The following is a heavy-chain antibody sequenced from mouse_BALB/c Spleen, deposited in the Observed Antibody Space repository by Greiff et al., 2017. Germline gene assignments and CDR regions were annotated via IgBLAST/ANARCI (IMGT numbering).Heavy chain of an antibody. CDR3: ASGYGSSYGYFDY. CDR1: GYTFTDYN. J-gene: IGHJ2*01. V-gene: IGHV1S29*02. Sequence: VQLKQSGPELVKPGASVKISCKASGYTFTDYNMHWVKQSHGKSLEWIGYIYPYNGGTGYNQKFKSKATLTVDNSSSTAYMELRSLTSEDSAVYYCASGYGSSYGYFDYWGQGTTLTVSS. CDR2: IYPYNGGT. D-gene: IGHD1-1*01.